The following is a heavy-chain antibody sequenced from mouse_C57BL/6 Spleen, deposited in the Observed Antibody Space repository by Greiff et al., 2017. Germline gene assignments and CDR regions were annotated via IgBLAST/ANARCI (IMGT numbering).Heavy chain of an antibody. CDR3: ASGVYYGSSYYFDD. CDR1: GYSFTDYN. V-gene: IGHV1-39*01. J-gene: IGHJ2*01. D-gene: IGHD1-1*01. CDR2: INPNYGTT. Sequence: EVQLQQSGPELVKPGASVKISCKASGYSFTDYNMNWVKQSNGKSLEWIGVINPNYGTTSYNQKFKGKATLTVDQSSSTAYMQLNSLTSEDSAVYYCASGVYYGSSYYFDDWGQGTTLTVSS.